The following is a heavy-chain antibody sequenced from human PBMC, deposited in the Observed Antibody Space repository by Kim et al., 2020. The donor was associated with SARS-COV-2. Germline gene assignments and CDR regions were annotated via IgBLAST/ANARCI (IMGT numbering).Heavy chain of an antibody. CDR2: IRSEGYGGTT. CDR3: TSGYSGYEDYPGY. J-gene: IGHJ4*02. Sequence: GGSLRLSCTGSRFAFGDYALSWVRQAPGKGLEWIGFIRSEGYGGTTDYAASMKGKFSISRDDSKSIAYLQINSLKIEDTAVYYCTSGYSGYEDYPGYWGQGTLVTVSS. V-gene: IGHV3-49*04. D-gene: IGHD5-12*01. CDR1: RFAFGDYA.